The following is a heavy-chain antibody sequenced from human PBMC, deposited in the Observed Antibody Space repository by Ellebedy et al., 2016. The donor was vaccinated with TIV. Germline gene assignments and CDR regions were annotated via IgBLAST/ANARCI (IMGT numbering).Heavy chain of an antibody. CDR2: IYPEDSDT. V-gene: IGHV5-51*01. Sequence: GESLKISCQGSGYFFPNYWIGWVRQMPGKGLEWMGIIYPEDSDTRYSPSFQGHVTISPDMSIGTAYLQLSSLQAADTAIYYCAISHPLGLGFDYWGQGSLVTVSS. D-gene: IGHD3/OR15-3a*01. CDR3: AISHPLGLGFDY. J-gene: IGHJ4*02. CDR1: GYFFPNYW.